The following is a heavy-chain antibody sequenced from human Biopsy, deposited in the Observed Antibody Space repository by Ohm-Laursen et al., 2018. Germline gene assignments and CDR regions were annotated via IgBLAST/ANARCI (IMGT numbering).Heavy chain of an antibody. CDR2: ITNTGTTV. V-gene: IGHV3-11*01. Sequence: SLRLSCTASGFAFHNAGMSWVRQAPGKGLGWVSFITNTGTTVYADSAKGRFSITRDNADNTLHLQMKCLRAEDTPVYWCARVLGNGMDGWGQGTPVTVSS. J-gene: IGHJ6*02. CDR3: ARVLGNGMDG. CDR1: GFAFHNAG.